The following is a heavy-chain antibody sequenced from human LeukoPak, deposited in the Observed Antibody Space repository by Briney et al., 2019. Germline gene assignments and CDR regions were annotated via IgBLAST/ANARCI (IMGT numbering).Heavy chain of an antibody. CDR3: ARHWTTVTTPFQY. V-gene: IGHV4-39*01. Sequence: SETLSLTCTVSGGSVSSTSYYWGWIRQAPGKGLEWIGSIFYTGNTYYNPSLKSRVTMYVDMSMNQFSLRLNSVTAADTAIYYCARHWTTVTTPFQYWGQGTRVTVSS. D-gene: IGHD4-11*01. CDR2: IFYTGNT. CDR1: GGSVSSTSYY. J-gene: IGHJ4*02.